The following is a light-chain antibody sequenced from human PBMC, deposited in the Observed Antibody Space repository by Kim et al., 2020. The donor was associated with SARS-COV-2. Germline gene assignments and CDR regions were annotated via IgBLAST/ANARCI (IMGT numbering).Light chain of an antibody. Sequence: QSVLTQPPSVSAAPGQKVTISCSGSSSNIGNNYVSWYQQLPGTAPKLLIYDNNKRPSGIPDRFSGSKSGTSATLGITGLQTGDVADYYCGTWDSSLSAWVFGGGTQLTVL. CDR1: SSNIGNNY. J-gene: IGLJ3*02. CDR3: GTWDSSLSAWV. V-gene: IGLV1-51*01. CDR2: DNN.